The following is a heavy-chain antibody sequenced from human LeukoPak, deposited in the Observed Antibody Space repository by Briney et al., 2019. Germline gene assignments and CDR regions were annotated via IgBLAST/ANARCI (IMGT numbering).Heavy chain of an antibody. J-gene: IGHJ4*02. D-gene: IGHD2-15*01. V-gene: IGHV3-30*02. CDR3: AKEHCSGGSCYFHYFDY. Sequence: GGSLRLSCAASGFTFSSYGMHWVRQAPGKGLEWVAFIRYDGSNKYYADSVKGRFTISRDNSKNTLYLQMSSLRAEDTAVYYFAKEHCSGGSCYFHYFDYWGQGTLVTVSS. CDR2: IRYDGSNK. CDR1: GFTFSSYG.